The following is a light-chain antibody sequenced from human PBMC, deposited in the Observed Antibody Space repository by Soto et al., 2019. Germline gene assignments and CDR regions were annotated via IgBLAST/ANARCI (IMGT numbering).Light chain of an antibody. CDR2: LGS. J-gene: IGKJ1*01. V-gene: IGKV2-28*01. CDR1: HSLLHSNGYNY. CDR3: MQALQTPLT. Sequence: DIVMTQSPLSLPVTPGEPASISCRSSHSLLHSNGYNYLDWYLQKPGQSPQLLIYLGSNRASGVPDRFSGSRSGTNFTLKISRVEPDDVGVYYCMQALQTPLTFDQGTKVEIK.